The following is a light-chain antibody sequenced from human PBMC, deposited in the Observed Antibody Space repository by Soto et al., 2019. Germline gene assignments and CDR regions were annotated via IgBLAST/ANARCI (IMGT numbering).Light chain of an antibody. CDR2: RAS. V-gene: IGKV2-30*02. CDR3: MQGTHWPWT. CDR1: QSLVHSDGNTY. Sequence: DAEMTQSPLSLPFTLGQPASISCRSSQSLVHSDGNTYLNWFQQRPGQSPRRLISRASQRDSGVPDRFSGSGSGTDFTLKISRVEAEDVAVYYCMQGTHWPWTLVQGTKVEIK. J-gene: IGKJ1*01.